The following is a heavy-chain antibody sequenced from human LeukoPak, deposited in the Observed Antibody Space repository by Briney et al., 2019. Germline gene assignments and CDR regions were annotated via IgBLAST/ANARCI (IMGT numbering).Heavy chain of an antibody. CDR3: AKDRRTGTTESLNDY. J-gene: IGHJ4*02. CDR1: GFTFSDYA. V-gene: IGHV3-23*01. CDR2: ISGGGGST. D-gene: IGHD1-14*01. Sequence: PGGPLRLSCAASGFTFSDYAMSWVRQAPGKGLEWVSAISGGGGSTYYADSVKGRFTISRDNSKNTVYLQMNSLRAEDTAIYYCAKDRRTGTTESLNDYWGQGTLVTVSS.